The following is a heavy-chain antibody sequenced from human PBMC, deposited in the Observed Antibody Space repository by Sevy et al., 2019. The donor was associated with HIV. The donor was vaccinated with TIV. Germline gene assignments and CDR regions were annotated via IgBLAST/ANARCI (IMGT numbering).Heavy chain of an antibody. V-gene: IGHV4-31*03. J-gene: IGHJ6*02. Sequence: SESLSLTCTVSGGSISSGGYYWSWIRQRPGKGLVGIGYIYHSGSTHYNPSLKSRVTILVATSKNQFSLKLSSVTAADTAVYYCARDTAMVTYYYYGMDVWGQGTTVTVSS. D-gene: IGHD5-18*01. CDR2: IYHSGST. CDR1: GGSISSGGYY. CDR3: ARDTAMVTYYYYGMDV.